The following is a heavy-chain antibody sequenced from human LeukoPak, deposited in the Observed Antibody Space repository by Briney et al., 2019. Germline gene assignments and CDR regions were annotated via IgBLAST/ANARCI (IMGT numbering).Heavy chain of an antibody. Sequence: GGSLRLSCAASGFTFTNHGMHWVRQAPGKGLEWVAFIRNVGNNKYHADSVKGRFTIPRDNSKSTQYLQMNSLRAEDTAVYYCAKDVRFGDSDYWGQGTLVTVSS. CDR2: IRNVGNNK. V-gene: IGHV3-30*02. CDR3: AKDVRFGDSDY. J-gene: IGHJ4*02. CDR1: GFTFTNHG. D-gene: IGHD3-10*01.